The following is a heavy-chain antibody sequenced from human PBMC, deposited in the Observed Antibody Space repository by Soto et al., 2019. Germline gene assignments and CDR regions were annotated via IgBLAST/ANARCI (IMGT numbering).Heavy chain of an antibody. Sequence: EVQLLESGGGLVQPGESLRLSCAVSGFIFGNYMMTWVRQAPGKGLEWVSTIRDGGESTYYADSVKGRFTISRDNSKYTLYLQMDNLGVEDTAVYYCAPHVHCSGGSCHYDAFDIRGQGTMVTVSS. CDR3: APHVHCSGGSCHYDAFDI. V-gene: IGHV3-23*01. CDR1: GFIFGNYM. D-gene: IGHD2-15*01. CDR2: IRDGGEST. J-gene: IGHJ3*02.